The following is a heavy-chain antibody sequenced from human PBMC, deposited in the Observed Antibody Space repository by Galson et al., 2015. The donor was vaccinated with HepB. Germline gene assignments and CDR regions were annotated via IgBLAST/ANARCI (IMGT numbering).Heavy chain of an antibody. J-gene: IGHJ6*02. CDR3: ASLGYCSSTSCYTVTPYYYYGMDV. Sequence: SVKVSCKASGYTFTSYGISWVRQAPGQGLEWMGWISAYNGNTNYAQKLQGRVTMTTDTSTSTAYMELRSLRSDDTAVYYCASLGYCSSTSCYTVTPYYYYGMDVWGQGTTVTVSS. D-gene: IGHD2-2*02. V-gene: IGHV1-18*01. CDR1: GYTFTSYG. CDR2: ISAYNGNT.